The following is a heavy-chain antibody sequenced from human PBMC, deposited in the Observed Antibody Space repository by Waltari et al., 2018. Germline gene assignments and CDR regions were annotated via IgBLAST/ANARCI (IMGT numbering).Heavy chain of an antibody. D-gene: IGHD3-10*01. V-gene: IGHV4-34*01. CDR2: INHSGST. Sequence: QVQLQQWGAGLLKPSETLSLTCAVYGGSFSGYYWSWIRQPPGKGLEWIGEINHSGSTNYNPSLKSRVTISVDTSKNQFSLKLSSVTAADTAVYYCARVGLVRPVRRGFDIWGQGTMVTVSS. CDR1: GGSFSGYY. CDR3: ARVGLVRPVRRGFDI. J-gene: IGHJ3*02.